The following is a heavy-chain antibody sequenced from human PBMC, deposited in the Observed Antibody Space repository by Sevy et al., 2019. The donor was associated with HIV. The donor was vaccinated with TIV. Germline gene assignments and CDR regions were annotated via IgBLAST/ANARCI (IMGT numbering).Heavy chain of an antibody. J-gene: IGHJ4*02. CDR3: AGGDSVSLDY. CDR1: GFIFSYYG. Sequence: GGSLRLSCAASGFIFSYYGMHWVRQAPGKGLEWVAVIWYDGSKKYYADSVKGRFTVSRDNSKNTLYLQMKSLRVEDTAVYYCAGGDSVSLDYWGQGTLVTVSS. D-gene: IGHD3-16*01. CDR2: IWYDGSKK. V-gene: IGHV3-33*01.